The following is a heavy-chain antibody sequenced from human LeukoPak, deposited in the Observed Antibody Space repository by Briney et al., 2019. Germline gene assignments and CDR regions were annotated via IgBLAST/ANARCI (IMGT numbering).Heavy chain of an antibody. CDR1: GYTFTGYY. CDR2: INPNSGGT. Sequence: ASVKVPCKASGYTFTGYYMHWVRQAPGQGLEWMGWINPNSGGTNYAQKFQGRVTMTRDTSINTAYMELSSLRSDDTAVYYCARDPIYSGSSWFDPWGRGTLVTVSS. J-gene: IGHJ5*02. D-gene: IGHD3-10*01. V-gene: IGHV1-2*02. CDR3: ARDPIYSGSSWFDP.